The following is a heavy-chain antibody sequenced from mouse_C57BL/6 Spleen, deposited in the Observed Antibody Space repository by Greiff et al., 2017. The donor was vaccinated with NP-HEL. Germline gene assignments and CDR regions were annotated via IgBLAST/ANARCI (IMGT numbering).Heavy chain of an antibody. CDR1: GYTFTSYW. Sequence: QVQLQQPGAELVKPGASVKMSCKASGYTFTSYWITWVKQRPGQGLEWIGDIYPGSGSTNYNEKFKSKATLTVDTSSSTAYMQLSRLTSEDTAVYYCARWRYYDYDDAMDYWGQGTSVTVSS. V-gene: IGHV1-55*01. CDR2: IYPGSGST. D-gene: IGHD2-4*01. J-gene: IGHJ4*01. CDR3: ARWRYYDYDDAMDY.